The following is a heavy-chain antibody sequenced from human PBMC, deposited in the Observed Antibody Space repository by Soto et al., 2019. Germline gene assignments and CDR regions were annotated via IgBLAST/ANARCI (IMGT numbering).Heavy chain of an antibody. CDR1: GGTFSNSA. Sequence: QVQLVQSGAEVKKPGSSVKVSCKASGGTFSNSAISWVRQAPGQGLEWMGGIIPIFATPKYAQQFQGRVSMTADESTSTAYMELSSLRSEDTAVYYCARDEDNWGLGAFDIWGQGTMVTVSS. V-gene: IGHV1-69*01. CDR3: ARDEDNWGLGAFDI. J-gene: IGHJ3*02. CDR2: IIPIFATP. D-gene: IGHD7-27*01.